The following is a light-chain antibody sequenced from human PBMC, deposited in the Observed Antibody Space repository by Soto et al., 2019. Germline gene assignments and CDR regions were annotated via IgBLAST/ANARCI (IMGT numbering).Light chain of an antibody. J-gene: IGLJ1*01. CDR1: SSDVGAYNY. V-gene: IGLV2-14*01. CDR2: EVS. Sequence: QSALTQPASVSGCPGQSITISCTGTSSDVGAYNYVSWYQQHPGKAPKLIIYEVSNRPAGVSNRFSGSKSGNTASLTISGLQAEDEADYHCSSYTSSTTYVFATGTKVTVL. CDR3: SSYTSSTTYV.